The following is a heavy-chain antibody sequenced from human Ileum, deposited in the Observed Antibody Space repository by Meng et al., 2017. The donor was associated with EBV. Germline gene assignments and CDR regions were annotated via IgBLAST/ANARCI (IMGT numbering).Heavy chain of an antibody. CDR3: ARERGCGDRGIQ. CDR2: MSYTGST. Sequence: QPVSCPGRVRPSVALFILCSASNGFASSYCYYSTLIRQPPEQGLWLIGYMSYTGSTNYKSTLKGRVTISVDKSKSQFSLKLSSVTAADTAVYYCARERGCGDRGIQWGQGALVTVSS. J-gene: IGHJ4*02. CDR1: NGFASSYCYY. D-gene: IGHD2-21*01. V-gene: IGHV4-61*01.